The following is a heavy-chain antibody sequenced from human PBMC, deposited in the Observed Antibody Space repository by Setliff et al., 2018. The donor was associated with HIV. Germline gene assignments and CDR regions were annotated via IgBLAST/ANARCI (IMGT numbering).Heavy chain of an antibody. Sequence: GGSLRLSCAASGFTFSNYAMSWVRQAPGKGLEWVSGISGSGGSTYYADSLKGRFTISRDNSKNTLYLQMNSLRAEDTAVYYCAKKTAAYTSGSWLHYWGQGTLVTVSS. D-gene: IGHD3-10*01. CDR2: ISGSGGST. J-gene: IGHJ4*02. CDR1: GFTFSNYA. V-gene: IGHV3-23*01. CDR3: AKKTAAYTSGSWLHY.